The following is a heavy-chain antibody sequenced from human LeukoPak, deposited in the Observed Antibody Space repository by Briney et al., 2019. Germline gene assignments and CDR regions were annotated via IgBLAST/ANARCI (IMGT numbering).Heavy chain of an antibody. J-gene: IGHJ4*02. Sequence: SETLSLTCNVSGGSISNCYWSWIRQPAGKGLEWIGRIYNSGSTSYNPSLKSRVTMSVDTSKNQFSLKLTSVTAADTAVYYCARDSFYYDSTGYYFDYWGQGTLVTVSS. CDR3: ARDSFYYDSTGYYFDY. D-gene: IGHD3-22*01. V-gene: IGHV4-4*07. CDR1: GGSISNCY. CDR2: IYNSGST.